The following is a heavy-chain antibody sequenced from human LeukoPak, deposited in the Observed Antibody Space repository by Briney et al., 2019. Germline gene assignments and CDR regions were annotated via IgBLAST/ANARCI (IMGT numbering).Heavy chain of an antibody. CDR2: MNPNSGNT. J-gene: IGHJ4*02. Sequence: ASVKVSCKASGYTFTSYDINWVRQATGQGLEWMGWMNPNSGNTGYAQKFQGRVTITRNTSISTAYMELSSLRSEDTAVYYCARGFLLGYCSSTSCYGVDYWGQGTLVTVSS. CDR1: GYTFTSYD. D-gene: IGHD2-2*01. V-gene: IGHV1-8*03. CDR3: ARGFLLGYCSSTSCYGVDY.